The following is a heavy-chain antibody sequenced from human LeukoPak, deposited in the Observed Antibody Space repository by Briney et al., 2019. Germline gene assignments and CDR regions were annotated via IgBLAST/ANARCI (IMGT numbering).Heavy chain of an antibody. CDR1: GFTFSSYA. CDR2: ISYDGSNK. J-gene: IGHJ6*03. CDR3: ARDRHGRGYYKNYYYYYMDV. Sequence: GGSLRLSCAASGFTFSSYAMHWVRQAPGKGLEWVAVISYDGSNKYYADSVKGRFTISRDNSKNTLYLQMNSLRAEDTAVYYCARDRHGRGYYKNYYYYYMDVWGKGTTVTVSS. D-gene: IGHD3-3*01. V-gene: IGHV3-30-3*01.